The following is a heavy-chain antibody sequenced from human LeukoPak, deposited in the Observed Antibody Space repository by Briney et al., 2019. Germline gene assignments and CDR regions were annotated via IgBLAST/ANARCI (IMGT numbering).Heavy chain of an antibody. Sequence: SETLSLTCTVSGGSISSSSYYWGWIRQPPGKGLEWIGSIYYSGSTYYNPSLKSRVTISVDTSKNQFSLKPSSVTAADTAVYYCASLCIAAAGDHFDYWGQGTLVTVSS. CDR2: IYYSGST. V-gene: IGHV4-39*07. J-gene: IGHJ4*02. D-gene: IGHD6-13*01. CDR1: GGSISSSSYY. CDR3: ASLCIAAAGDHFDY.